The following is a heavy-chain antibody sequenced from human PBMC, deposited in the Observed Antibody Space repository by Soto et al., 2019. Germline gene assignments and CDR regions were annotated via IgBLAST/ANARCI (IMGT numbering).Heavy chain of an antibody. CDR2: IISIFGTA. J-gene: IGHJ6*02. Sequence: QVQLVQSGAEVKKPGSSVKVSCKASGGTFSSYAISWVRQSPGQGLEWMGGIISIFGTANYAQKVQGRVTITADESTSTAYMELTRLRSEDTAVYYCARNPYTNYSCGMDVWGQGTTVTVSS. D-gene: IGHD1-1*01. CDR1: GGTFSSYA. CDR3: ARNPYTNYSCGMDV. V-gene: IGHV1-69*12.